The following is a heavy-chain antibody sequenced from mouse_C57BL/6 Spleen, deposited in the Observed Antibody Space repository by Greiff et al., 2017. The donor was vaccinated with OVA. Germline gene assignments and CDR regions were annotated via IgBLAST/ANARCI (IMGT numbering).Heavy chain of an antibody. CDR3: ARKANWDLYYAMDY. D-gene: IGHD4-1*01. J-gene: IGHJ4*01. Sequence: DVHLVESGGGLVKPGGSLKLSCAASGFTFSDYGMHWVRQAPEKGLEWVAYISSGSSTIYYADTVKGRFTISRDNAKNTLFLQMTSLRSEDTAMYYCARKANWDLYYAMDYWGQGTSVTVSS. V-gene: IGHV5-17*01. CDR2: ISSGSSTI. CDR1: GFTFSDYG.